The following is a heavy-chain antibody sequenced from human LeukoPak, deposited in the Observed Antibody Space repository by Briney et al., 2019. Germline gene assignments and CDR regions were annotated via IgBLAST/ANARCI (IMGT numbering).Heavy chain of an antibody. CDR3: ARGGFESRWACDI. CDR2: INTNTRNP. D-gene: IGHD3-22*01. V-gene: IGHV7-4-1*02. CDR1: GYTFTSYG. Sequence: ASVKVSCKASGYTFTSYGISWVRQAPGQGLEWMGWINTNTRNPTYAQDFTGQVVFSLDTSVSTAYLQISSLRPEDTAIYYCARGGFESRWACDIWGQGTMVTVSS. J-gene: IGHJ3*02.